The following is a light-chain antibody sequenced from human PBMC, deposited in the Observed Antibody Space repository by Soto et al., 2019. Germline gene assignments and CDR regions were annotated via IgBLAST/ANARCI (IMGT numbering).Light chain of an antibody. CDR3: QQHKSYPVT. CDR1: QNIDIW. V-gene: IGKV1-5*01. Sequence: DIQMTQSPSTLSASVGDRVTITCRASQNIDIWLSWYRQKPGKAPSLLSYDASNLKSGVPSRFRGSGSGTEFTLTISSLQPDDSGSYYCQQHKSYPVTFGGGTKVDIK. J-gene: IGKJ4*01. CDR2: DAS.